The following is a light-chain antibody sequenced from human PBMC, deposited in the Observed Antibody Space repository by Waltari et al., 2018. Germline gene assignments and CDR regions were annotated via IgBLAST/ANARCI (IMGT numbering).Light chain of an antibody. CDR2: AVS. Sequence: QSALIQPASVSGSPGQSITISCTGTSSDVGGYNSVSWYQQHPGTAPKLIIYAVSNRPSGVSTRFSGSKSGNTASLTISGLQAEDEADYYCSSYTSSIYVVFGGGTKLTVL. J-gene: IGLJ2*01. V-gene: IGLV2-14*03. CDR3: SSYTSSIYVV. CDR1: SSDVGGYNS.